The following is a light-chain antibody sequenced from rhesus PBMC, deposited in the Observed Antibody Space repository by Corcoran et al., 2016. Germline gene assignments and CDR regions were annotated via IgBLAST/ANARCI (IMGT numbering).Light chain of an antibody. V-gene: IGKV1-25*01. CDR2: KAS. J-gene: IGKJ4*01. CDR1: QGISSY. Sequence: DIQMTQSPSSLSASVGDTVTITCRASQGISSYLAWYQQKPGKAPKLLFNKASTLQSGVPPRFSGSGSGTDFTLTISSRQPEDFATYYCQQHNSDPLTFGGGTKVELK. CDR3: QQHNSDPLT.